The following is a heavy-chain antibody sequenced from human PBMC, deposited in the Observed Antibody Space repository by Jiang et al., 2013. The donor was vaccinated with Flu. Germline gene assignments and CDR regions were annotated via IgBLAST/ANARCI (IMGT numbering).Heavy chain of an antibody. CDR2: MNPNSGNT. CDR3: ARGEWIAAAGTTADVGYYYYGMDV. CDR1: GYTFTSYD. V-gene: IGHV1-8*01. J-gene: IGHJ6*02. D-gene: IGHD6-13*01. Sequence: EVKKPGASVKVSCKASGYTFTSYDINWVRQATGQGLEWMGWMNPNSGNTGYAQKFQGRVTMTRNTSISTAYMELSSLRSEDTAVYYCARGEWIAAAGTTADVGYYYYGMDVWGQGTTVTVSS.